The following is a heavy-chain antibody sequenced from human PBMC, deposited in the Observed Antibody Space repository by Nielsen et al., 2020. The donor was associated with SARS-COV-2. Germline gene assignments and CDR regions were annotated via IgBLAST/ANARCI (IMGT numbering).Heavy chain of an antibody. CDR3: TRVPYDSSGYYSY. V-gene: IGHV3-49*03. D-gene: IGHD3-22*01. CDR1: GFTFGDYA. CDR2: IRSKAYGGTT. J-gene: IGHJ4*02. Sequence: GGSLRLSCTASGFTFGDYAMSWFRQAPGKGLEWVGFIRSKAYGGTTEYAASVKGRFTISRDDSKSIAYLQMNSLKTEDTAVYYCTRVPYDSSGYYSYWGQGTLVTVSS.